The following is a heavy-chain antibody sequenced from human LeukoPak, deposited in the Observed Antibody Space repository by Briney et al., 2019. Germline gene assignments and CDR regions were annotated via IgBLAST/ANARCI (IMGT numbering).Heavy chain of an antibody. CDR1: GGSTSSSNYY. CDR2: IHHSGNT. J-gene: IGHJ4*02. D-gene: IGHD3-3*01. Sequence: PSETLSLTCTVSGGSTSSSNYYWGWIRQPPGKGLEWIGGIHHSGNTYHNPSLKSRVTISVDTSKNQFSLKLSSATAADTAVYYCARLGAGPTYYDFWSGYSSFYFDYWGQGTLVTVSS. V-gene: IGHV4-39*01. CDR3: ARLGAGPTYYDFWSGYSSFYFDY.